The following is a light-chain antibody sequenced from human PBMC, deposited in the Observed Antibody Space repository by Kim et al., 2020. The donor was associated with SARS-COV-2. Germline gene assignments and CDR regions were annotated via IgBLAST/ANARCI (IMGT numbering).Light chain of an antibody. CDR1: SSNIGSNI. CDR2: NNN. J-gene: IGLJ3*02. CDR3: AAWDDRLNGVV. V-gene: IGLV1-44*01. Sequence: QSVLTQPPSASGTPGQRVTISCSGSSSNIGSNIVNWYQQLPGTAPKPLIYNNNLRPSGVPARFSGSKSGTSASLAISGLQSEDEADYYCAAWDDRLNGVVFGGGTQLTVL.